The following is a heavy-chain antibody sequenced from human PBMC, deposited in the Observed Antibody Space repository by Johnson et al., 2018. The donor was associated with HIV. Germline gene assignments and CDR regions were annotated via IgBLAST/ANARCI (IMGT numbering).Heavy chain of an antibody. V-gene: IGHV3-30*18. CDR2: ISYDGSNK. D-gene: IGHD4-17*01. J-gene: IGHJ3*02. CDR1: GFTFSSYG. CDR3: AKGENDYGDYVLDAFDI. Sequence: QMLLVESGGGVVQPGRSLRLSCAASGFTFSSYGMHWVRQAPGKGLEWVAVISYDGSNKYYADSVKGRFTISRDNSKNTLYLKMNSLRAEDTAVYYCAKGENDYGDYVLDAFDIWGQGTKVTVSS.